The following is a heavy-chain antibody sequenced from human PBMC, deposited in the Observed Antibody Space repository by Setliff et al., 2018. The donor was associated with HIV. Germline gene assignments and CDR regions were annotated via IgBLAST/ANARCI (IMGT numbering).Heavy chain of an antibody. CDR2: INSYNGNT. D-gene: IGHD3-10*01. J-gene: IGHJ6*02. CDR3: SRSGVPPYYYYGMDV. CDR1: GYTFTTYG. Sequence: GASVKVSCKASGYTFTTYGVNWVRQAPGQGLEWMGWINSYNGNTEFAQKFQGRVTMTTDTSTTTAFMELRSLKADDTGIYYCSRSGVPPYYYYGMDVWGQGTTVTVSS. V-gene: IGHV1-18*04.